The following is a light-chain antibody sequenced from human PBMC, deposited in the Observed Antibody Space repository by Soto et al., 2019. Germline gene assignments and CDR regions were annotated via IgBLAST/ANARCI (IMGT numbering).Light chain of an antibody. CDR3: SSYTTSTTQV. CDR1: SSDIGYYNY. Sequence: QSVLTQPASVSGSPGQSITISCTGTSSDIGYYNYVSWYQQHPGKAPKLIIYEVSNRPSGVSNRFSGSKSGNTASLAISGLQAEDEADYYCSSYTTSTTQVLGGGTKLTVL. V-gene: IGLV2-14*01. CDR2: EVS. J-gene: IGLJ3*02.